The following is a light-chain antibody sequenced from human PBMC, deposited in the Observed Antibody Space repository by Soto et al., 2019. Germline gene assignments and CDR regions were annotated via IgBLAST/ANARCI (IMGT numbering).Light chain of an antibody. J-gene: IGKJ1*01. CDR3: QQYSAYPWT. V-gene: IGKV1-5*03. CDR1: QTISSW. Sequence: DIQMTQSPSTLSASVGDRFTITCRASQTISSWLAWYQQKPGKAPKLLIYKASTLKSGVPSRFSGTGSGTEFTLTISSLQPDDFATYYCQQYSAYPWTFGQGTKVDIK. CDR2: KAS.